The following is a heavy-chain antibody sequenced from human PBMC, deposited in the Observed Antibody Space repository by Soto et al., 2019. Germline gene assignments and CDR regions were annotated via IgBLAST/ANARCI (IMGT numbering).Heavy chain of an antibody. V-gene: IGHV1-69*01. J-gene: IGHJ6*02. D-gene: IGHD3-10*01. CDR2: IIPIFGTA. CDR1: GGTFSSYA. Sequence: QVQLVQSGAEVKKPGSSVKVSCKASGGTFSSYAISWVRQAPGQGLEWMGGIIPIFGTANYAQKFQGRVTITADESTSTAYMALSSLRSEDTAVYYCASSLGPGRGVLGTLYYYYGMDVWGQGTTVTVSS. CDR3: ASSLGPGRGVLGTLYYYYGMDV.